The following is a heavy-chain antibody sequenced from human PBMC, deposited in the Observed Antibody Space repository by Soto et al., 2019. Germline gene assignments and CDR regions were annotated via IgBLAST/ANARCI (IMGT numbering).Heavy chain of an antibody. D-gene: IGHD3-22*01. CDR1: GDSISTYY. CDR3: ALRSMAVVPEY. V-gene: IGHV4-59*01. Sequence: QVQLQESGPGLVKPSETLSLTCAVSGDSISTYYCMWIRQPPGKGLESIGYLYYGRSANYNPSLKSRDTLSVDTSTNQCSLTLSSMTAADTAVYYCALRSMAVVPEYWGQGTLVTVSS. J-gene: IGHJ4*02. CDR2: LYYGRSA.